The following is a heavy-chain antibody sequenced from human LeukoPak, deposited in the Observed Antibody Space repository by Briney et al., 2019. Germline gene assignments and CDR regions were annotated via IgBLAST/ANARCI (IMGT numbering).Heavy chain of an antibody. V-gene: IGHV3-66*02. CDR3: ARDVRAAGYNWFDP. J-gene: IGHJ5*02. CDR1: GFTVSSNY. D-gene: IGHD6-13*01. CDR2: IYSGGST. Sequence: GGSLRLSCAASGFTVSSNYMSWVRQAPGKGLEWVSVIYSGGSTYYADSVKGRFTISRDNSKNTLYLQKNSLRAEDTAVYYCARDVRAAGYNWFDPWGQGTLVTVSS.